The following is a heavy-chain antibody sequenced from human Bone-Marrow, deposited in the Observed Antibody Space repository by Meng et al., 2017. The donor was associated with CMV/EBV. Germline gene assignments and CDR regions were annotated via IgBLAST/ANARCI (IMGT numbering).Heavy chain of an antibody. Sequence: GGSLRLSCAASGFTVSSNYMSWVRQAPGKGLEWVSVIYSGGSTYYADSVKGRFTISRDNSKNTLYLQMNDLRAEDTAVYYCARPKVIPIIGTDGWFDPWGQGTLVTVSS. CDR3: ARPKVIPIIGTDGWFDP. CDR2: IYSGGST. V-gene: IGHV3-53*01. D-gene: IGHD2-21*01. J-gene: IGHJ5*02. CDR1: GFTVSSNY.